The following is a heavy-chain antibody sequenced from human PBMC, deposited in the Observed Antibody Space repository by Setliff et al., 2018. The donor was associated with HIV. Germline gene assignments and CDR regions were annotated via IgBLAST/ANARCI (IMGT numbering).Heavy chain of an antibody. V-gene: IGHV3-21*01. CDR3: VRDSYYDSSGYYRGALDI. CDR2: MSTSSSYI. J-gene: IGHJ3*02. CDR1: GFTFGSYS. D-gene: IGHD3-22*01. Sequence: GGSLRLSCAASGFTFGSYSMNWVRQAPGKGLEWVSYMSTSSSYIYYADSVKGRFTISRDNAKNSLYLQMNSLRAEDTAVYYCVRDSYYDSSGYYRGALDIWGQGTMVTVSS.